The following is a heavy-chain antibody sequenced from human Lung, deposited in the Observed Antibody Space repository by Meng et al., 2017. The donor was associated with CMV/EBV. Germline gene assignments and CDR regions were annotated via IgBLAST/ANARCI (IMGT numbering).Heavy chain of an antibody. V-gene: IGHV4-39*07. CDR3: ARDAEGGSSWTKIDY. J-gene: IGHJ4*02. Sequence: SETLSLXCTVSGGSISSGTYFWGWIRQTPGKGLEWIGSIYYSGTTYHNPSLKSRVSMSVDTSKNQFSLVLRSVTAADSAVYYCARDAEGGSSWTKIDYWGRGTVVTVSS. CDR2: IYYSGTT. CDR1: GGSISSGTYF. D-gene: IGHD6-13*01.